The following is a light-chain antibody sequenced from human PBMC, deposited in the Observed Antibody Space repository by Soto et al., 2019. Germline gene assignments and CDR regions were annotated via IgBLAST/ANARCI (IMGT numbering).Light chain of an antibody. CDR1: QSVSSK. J-gene: IGKJ2*01. V-gene: IGKV3-20*01. Sequence: EIVLTQSPGTLSLSPGERATLSCRASQSVSSKLAWYQQKPGQAPRLLIYDASSRATGISDRFSGSGSGTDFTLTISRLEPEDFAVYYCQQYGRSPYTFGQGTKVDIK. CDR2: DAS. CDR3: QQYGRSPYT.